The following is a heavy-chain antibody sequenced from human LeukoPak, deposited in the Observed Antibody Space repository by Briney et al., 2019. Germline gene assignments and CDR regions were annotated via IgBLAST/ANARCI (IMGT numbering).Heavy chain of an antibody. V-gene: IGHV3-20*04. Sequence: GGSLRLSCAASGFTFDDYGMSWVRQAPGKGLEWVSGINWNGGSTGYADSVKGRFTISRDNAKDSLYLQMNSLRAEDTALYYCAGYCSSTSCLDAFDIWGQGTMVTVCS. CDR1: GFTFDDYG. CDR3: AGYCSSTSCLDAFDI. CDR2: INWNGGST. D-gene: IGHD2-2*01. J-gene: IGHJ3*02.